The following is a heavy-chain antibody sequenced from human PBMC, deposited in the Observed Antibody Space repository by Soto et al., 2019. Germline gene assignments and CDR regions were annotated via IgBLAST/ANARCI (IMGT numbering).Heavy chain of an antibody. V-gene: IGHV4-30-2*01. CDR1: GGSISSGGYS. J-gene: IGHJ2*01. CDR2: IYHSGST. CDR3: AREGPAVTGWYFDL. D-gene: IGHD2-21*02. Sequence: QLQLQESGSGLVKPSQTLSLTCAVSGGSISSGGYSWSWIRQPPGKGLEWIGYIYHSGSTYYNPSLKGRVTISVDRSKNQFSLKLSSVTAADTAVYYCAREGPAVTGWYFDLWGRGTLVTVSS.